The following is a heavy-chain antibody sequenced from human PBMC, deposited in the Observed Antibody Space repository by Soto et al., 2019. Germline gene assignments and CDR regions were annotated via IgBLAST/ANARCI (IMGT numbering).Heavy chain of an antibody. CDR2: ISAAGDP. Sequence: VQLVESGGGLVQPGGSLRLSCEASGFTFRNYDMHWVRQGTGKGLEWVSGISAAGDPDYADSVEGRFTISRENAQNSFFLQMNSLTVGDPAVYYCARTERDFYGLDVWGQGTTVIVSS. CDR3: ARTERDFYGLDV. J-gene: IGHJ6*02. CDR1: GFTFRNYD. V-gene: IGHV3-13*05.